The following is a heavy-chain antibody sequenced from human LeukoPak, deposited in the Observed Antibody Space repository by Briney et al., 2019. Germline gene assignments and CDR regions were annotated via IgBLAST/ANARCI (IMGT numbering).Heavy chain of an antibody. Sequence: GASVKVSCKASGYTFTSYYMHWVRQAPGQGLEWMGIINPSGGSTSYAQKFQGRVTMTRDTSTSTVYMELSSLRSEDTAVYYCARDPTEYQLPRDYYYYYMDVWGKGTTVTVSS. D-gene: IGHD2-2*01. CDR2: INPSGGST. CDR1: GYTFTSYY. CDR3: ARDPTEYQLPRDYYYYYMDV. J-gene: IGHJ6*03. V-gene: IGHV1-46*01.